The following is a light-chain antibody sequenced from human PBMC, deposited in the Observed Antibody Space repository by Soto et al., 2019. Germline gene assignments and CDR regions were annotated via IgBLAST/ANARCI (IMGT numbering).Light chain of an antibody. V-gene: IGLV2-14*04. J-gene: IGLJ1*01. Sequence: SVSGSPGQSITISCTGTSSDVGGYNYVSWYQQHPGKAPKLMIYDVSNRPSGVSNRFSGSKSGNTASLTISGLQAEDEADYYCSSYTSSSTPYVFGTGTKVTVL. CDR2: DVS. CDR1: SSDVGGYNY. CDR3: SSYTSSSTPYV.